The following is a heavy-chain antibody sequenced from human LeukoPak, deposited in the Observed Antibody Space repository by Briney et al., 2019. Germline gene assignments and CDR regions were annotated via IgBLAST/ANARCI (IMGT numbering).Heavy chain of an antibody. D-gene: IGHD3-10*01. J-gene: IGHJ6*03. CDR1: GDSVSSNSAA. CDR2: TYYRSKWYN. CDR3: ARAQGAITMVRGVIYYMDV. Sequence: SQTLSLTCAISGDSVSSNSAAWNWIRQSPSRGLEWLGGTYYRSKWYNDYAVSVKSRITINPDTSKNQFSLQLNSVTPEDTAVYYCARAQGAITMVRGVIYYMDVWGKGTTVTVSS. V-gene: IGHV6-1*01.